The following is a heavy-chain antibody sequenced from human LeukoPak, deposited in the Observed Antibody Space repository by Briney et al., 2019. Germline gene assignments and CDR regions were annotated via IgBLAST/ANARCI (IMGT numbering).Heavy chain of an antibody. Sequence: GGSLRLSCAASGFTFSSYSMNWVRQAPGKGLEWVSYISSSSTIYYADSVKGRFTISRDNAKNSLYLQMNSLRAEDTAVYYCARGYYDSSGYELDYWGQGTLVTVSS. V-gene: IGHV3-48*01. CDR1: GFTFSSYS. CDR3: ARGYYDSSGYELDY. CDR2: ISSSSTI. J-gene: IGHJ4*02. D-gene: IGHD3-22*01.